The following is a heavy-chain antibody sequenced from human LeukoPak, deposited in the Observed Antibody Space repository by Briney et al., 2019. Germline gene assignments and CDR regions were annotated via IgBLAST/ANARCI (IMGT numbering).Heavy chain of an antibody. CDR3: ARAARYCSGGSCYYDY. D-gene: IGHD2-15*01. J-gene: IGHJ4*02. V-gene: IGHV3-21*04. CDR1: GFTFSSYS. Sequence: GGSLRLSCAASGFTFSSYSMNWVRQAPGKGLEWVSSISSSSSYIYYVDSVKGRFTISRDNSKNTLYLQMNSLRAEDTAVYYCARAARYCSGGSCYYDYWGQGTLVTVSS. CDR2: ISSSSSYI.